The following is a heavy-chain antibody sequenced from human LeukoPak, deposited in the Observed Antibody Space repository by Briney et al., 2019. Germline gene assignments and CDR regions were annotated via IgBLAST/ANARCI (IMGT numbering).Heavy chain of an antibody. CDR1: GFTFGTYG. CDR2: ISSSGGSA. D-gene: IGHD6-6*01. J-gene: IGHJ4*02. CDR3: AKWKYSNSGIDDY. Sequence: GGSLRLSCAASGFTFGTYGMSWVRQAPGKGLEWVSVISSSGGSAYYADSVKGRFTISRDNSKNTLYLQMNSLGVEDTAVYYCAKWKYSNSGIDDYWGQGTLVTVSS. V-gene: IGHV3-23*01.